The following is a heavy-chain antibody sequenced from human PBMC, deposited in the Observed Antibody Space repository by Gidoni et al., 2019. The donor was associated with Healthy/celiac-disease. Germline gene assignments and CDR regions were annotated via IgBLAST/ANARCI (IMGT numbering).Heavy chain of an antibody. CDR2: ISYDGSNK. D-gene: IGHD3-22*01. V-gene: IGHV3-30-3*01. CDR1: GFTFSSYA. Sequence: QVQLVESGGGVVQPGRSLRLSCAAPGFTFSSYAMHWVRQAPGKGLEWVAVISYDGSNKYYADSVKGRFTISRDNSKNTLYLQMNSLRAEDTAVYYCAREEHYEGDAFDIWGQGTMVTVSS. J-gene: IGHJ3*02. CDR3: AREEHYEGDAFDI.